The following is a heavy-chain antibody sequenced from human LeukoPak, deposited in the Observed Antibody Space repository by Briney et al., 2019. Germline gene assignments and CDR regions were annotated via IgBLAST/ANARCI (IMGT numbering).Heavy chain of an antibody. CDR2: ISGSGGST. Sequence: GGSLRLSCAASGFTFSTYAMSWVRQAPGKGLEWVSVISGSGGSTYYADSVKGRFTISRDNSKNTLYLQMNSLRAEDTAVYYCAKGDTSSWSAFDMWGQGTMVTVSS. V-gene: IGHV3-23*01. D-gene: IGHD6-13*01. CDR3: AKGDTSSWSAFDM. CDR1: GFTFSTYA. J-gene: IGHJ3*02.